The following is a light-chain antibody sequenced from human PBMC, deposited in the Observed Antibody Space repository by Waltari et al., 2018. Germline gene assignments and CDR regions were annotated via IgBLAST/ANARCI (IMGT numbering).Light chain of an antibody. Sequence: EIVLTQSPGTLSLSPGERATLSCRASQSVSSSYLAWYQQKPGQAPRLLIYDASSRATGIPDKFSGSGSGTDFTLTISRLEPEDFAIYFCQQYGSSPFTFGPGTKVDIK. V-gene: IGKV3-20*01. J-gene: IGKJ3*01. CDR3: QQYGSSPFT. CDR1: QSVSSSY. CDR2: DAS.